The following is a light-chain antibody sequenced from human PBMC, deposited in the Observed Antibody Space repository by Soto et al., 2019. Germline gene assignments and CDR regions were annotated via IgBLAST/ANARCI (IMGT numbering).Light chain of an antibody. J-gene: IGLJ2*01. CDR2: DVT. CDR1: SSDIGGFNY. Sequence: QSALTQPASVSGSPGRSVTISCTGSSSDIGGFNYVSWYQHLPGRAPKLIIYDVTNRPSGISYRFSASKSGGTASLTISGLQADDDGYYYCSSYSSSTTHVVFGGGTKLTVL. V-gene: IGLV2-14*03. CDR3: SSYSSSTTHVV.